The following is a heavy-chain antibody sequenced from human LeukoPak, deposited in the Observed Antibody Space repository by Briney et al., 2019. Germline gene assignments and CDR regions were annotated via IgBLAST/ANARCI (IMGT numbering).Heavy chain of an antibody. CDR2: INPSGGST. J-gene: IGHJ5*02. Sequence: EASVKVSCKASGYTFTSYSMHWVRQAPGQGLEWMGRINPSGGSTSYAQKLQGRVTMTTDTSTSTAYMELRSLRSDDTAVYYCASSNYHDSSGYYPWYNWFDPWGQGTLVTVSS. CDR3: ASSNYHDSSGYYPWYNWFDP. CDR1: GYTFTSYS. D-gene: IGHD3-22*01. V-gene: IGHV1-46*01.